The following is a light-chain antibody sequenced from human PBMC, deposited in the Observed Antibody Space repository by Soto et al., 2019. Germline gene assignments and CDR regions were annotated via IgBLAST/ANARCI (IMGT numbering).Light chain of an antibody. J-gene: IGKJ1*01. Sequence: EIVLTQSPDTLSLSVGERAALSCTASQNIPNNYLVWYQQKPGQTPTVLIYGASNRATGIPARFSGSGSGTDFTLTISSLEPEDFADYYCQQRSNWPWTFGQGTKVDIK. CDR3: QQRSNWPWT. CDR2: GAS. V-gene: IGKV3-11*01. CDR1: QNIPNNY.